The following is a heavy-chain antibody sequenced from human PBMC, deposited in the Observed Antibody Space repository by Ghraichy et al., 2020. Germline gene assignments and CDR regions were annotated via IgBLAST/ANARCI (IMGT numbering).Heavy chain of an antibody. V-gene: IGHV3-30*18. Sequence: LTCAASGFTFSSYGMHWVRQAPGKGLEWVAVISYDGSNKYYADSVKGRFTISRDNSKNTLYLQMNSLRAEDTAMYYCAKESGYDLWSGYQDGYGMDVWGQGTTDTVDS. CDR1: GFTFSSYG. CDR2: ISYDGSNK. D-gene: IGHD3-3*01. CDR3: AKESGYDLWSGYQDGYGMDV. J-gene: IGHJ6*01.